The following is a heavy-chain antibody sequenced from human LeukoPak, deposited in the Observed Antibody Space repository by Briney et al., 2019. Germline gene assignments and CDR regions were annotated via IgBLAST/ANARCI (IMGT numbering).Heavy chain of an antibody. J-gene: IGHJ5*02. CDR1: GGSISSGSYY. CDR3: ARGRRAAKGNWFDP. Sequence: PSETLSLTCTASGGSISSGSYYWSWIRQPPGKGLEWIGEINHSGSTNYNPSLKSRVTISVDTSKNQFSLKLSSVTAADTAVYYCARGRRAAKGNWFDPWGQGTLVTVSS. D-gene: IGHD2-15*01. CDR2: INHSGST. V-gene: IGHV4-39*07.